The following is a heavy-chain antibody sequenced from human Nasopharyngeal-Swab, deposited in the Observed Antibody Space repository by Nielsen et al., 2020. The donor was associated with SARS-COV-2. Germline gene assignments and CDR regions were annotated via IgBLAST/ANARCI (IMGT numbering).Heavy chain of an antibody. CDR3: ARDAPAHYGAFY. D-gene: IGHD4-17*01. CDR1: GFTFSSSA. Sequence: GESLKISCAASGFTFSSSAMHWVRQAPGKGLEWVAFIAHDASNEYYGDSVKGRFSISRDSSKNTLYLQMDSLRGEDTAVYYCARDAPAHYGAFYWGRGTLVTVSS. J-gene: IGHJ4*02. CDR2: IAHDASNE. V-gene: IGHV3-30*02.